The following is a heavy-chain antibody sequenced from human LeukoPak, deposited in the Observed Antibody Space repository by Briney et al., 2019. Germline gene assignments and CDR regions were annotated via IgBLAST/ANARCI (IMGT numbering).Heavy chain of an antibody. Sequence: QSGGSLRLSCAASGFTFSSYGMHWVRQAPGKGLEWVAVISYDGGNKYYADSVKGRFTISRDNSKNTLYLQMNSLRAEDTAVYYCAKDSNTALDYWGQGTLVTVSS. J-gene: IGHJ4*02. CDR1: GFTFSSYG. CDR3: AKDSNTALDY. CDR2: ISYDGGNK. D-gene: IGHD5-18*01. V-gene: IGHV3-30*18.